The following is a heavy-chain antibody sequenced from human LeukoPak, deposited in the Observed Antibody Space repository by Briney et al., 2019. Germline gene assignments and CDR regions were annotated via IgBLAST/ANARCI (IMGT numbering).Heavy chain of an antibody. D-gene: IGHD1-26*01. J-gene: IGHJ4*02. CDR2: INPNSGGT. Sequence: ASVKVSCKASGYTFTGHYMHWVRQAPGQGLEWMGWINPNSGGTTYAQKFQGRVTMTSDTSISTAYMELSRLRSDDTAVYYCARTVGATFFFSDWGQGTLVTVSS. CDR1: GYTFTGHY. V-gene: IGHV1-2*02. CDR3: ARTVGATFFFSD.